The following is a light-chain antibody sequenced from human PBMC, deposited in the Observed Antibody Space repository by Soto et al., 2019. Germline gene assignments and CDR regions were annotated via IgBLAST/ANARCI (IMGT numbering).Light chain of an antibody. Sequence: EIVMTQSPATLSVSPGERATLSCRASQSVSSNLAWYQQKPGQAPRLLIYGASTRATGITARFSGSGSGTEFPRTISSLQSEYFAVYYCQQYNNWLPWTFGQGTKVEIK. V-gene: IGKV3-15*01. CDR3: QQYNNWLPWT. J-gene: IGKJ1*01. CDR1: QSVSSN. CDR2: GAS.